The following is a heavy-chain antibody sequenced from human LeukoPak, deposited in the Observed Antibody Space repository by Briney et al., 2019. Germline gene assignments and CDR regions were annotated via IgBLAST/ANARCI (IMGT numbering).Heavy chain of an antibody. V-gene: IGHV3-23*01. CDR3: AKKPSQRGAGGMLDH. CDR2: ISGSGADS. D-gene: IGHD1-26*01. J-gene: IGHJ4*02. Sequence: GGSLRLSCGASGLTFKNYAMSWVSQAPGKGLEWVSTISGSGADSYYADSVKGRFTISRDESKSTLYLQMNRLRVDDTAVYYCAKKPSQRGAGGMLDHWGQGTLVTVSS. CDR1: GLTFKNYA.